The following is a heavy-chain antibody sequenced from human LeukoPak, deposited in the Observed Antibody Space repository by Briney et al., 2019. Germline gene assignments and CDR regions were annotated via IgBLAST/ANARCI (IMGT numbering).Heavy chain of an antibody. D-gene: IGHD3-10*01. Sequence: ASVKVSCKASGYTFTSFDINWVRQATGQGLEGMGWMNPNTGHTGYAQRFQGRVTMTRNTSISTAYMELSSLRSEDTAVYYCARSLYTYYSGSGSYVPHYWGQGTLVTVSS. CDR3: ARSLYTYYSGSGSYVPHY. CDR1: GYTFTSFD. J-gene: IGHJ4*02. CDR2: MNPNTGHT. V-gene: IGHV1-8*01.